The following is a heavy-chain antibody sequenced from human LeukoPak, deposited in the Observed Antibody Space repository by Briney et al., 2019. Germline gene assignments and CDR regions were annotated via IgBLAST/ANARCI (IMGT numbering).Heavy chain of an antibody. D-gene: IGHD6-19*01. V-gene: IGHV3-49*04. CDR3: TRACRSGWYLYYFDY. J-gene: IGHJ4*02. CDR2: IRSKVYGGTT. CDR1: GFTFGDYA. Sequence: GGSLRLSCTASGFTFGDYAMSWVCQAPGKGLEWVGFIRSKVYGGTTEYAASVKGRFTISRDDSKSIAYLQMNSLKTEDTAVYYCTRACRSGWYLYYFDYWGQGTLVTVSS.